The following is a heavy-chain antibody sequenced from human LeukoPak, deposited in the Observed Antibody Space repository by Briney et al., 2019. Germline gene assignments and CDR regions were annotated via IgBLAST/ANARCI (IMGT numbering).Heavy chain of an antibody. CDR2: ISASGDVT. J-gene: IGHJ4*02. Sequence: GGSLRLSCAASRFSFSTYPMGWVRRAPGKGLEWVSGISASGDVTFHADPVKGRFTISRDNSRNTLYLQMNSLRAEDTAVYYCARDGAGIDYWGQGTLVTVSS. CDR1: RFSFSTYP. V-gene: IGHV3-23*01. D-gene: IGHD1-14*01. CDR3: ARDGAGIDY.